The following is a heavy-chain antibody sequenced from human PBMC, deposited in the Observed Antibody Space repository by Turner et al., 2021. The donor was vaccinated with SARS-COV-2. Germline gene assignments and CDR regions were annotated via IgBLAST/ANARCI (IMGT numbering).Heavy chain of an antibody. CDR3: ARSGWSLGYFDY. J-gene: IGHJ4*02. Sequence: QVQLQQSTAGLWRPSDTLSLTCAVYGGSFSGYYWNWIRQPPGKGLEWIGEINHGESTNYNPSVKSRVTISGDTSKNQFSLKLSSVTAADTAVYYCARSGWSLGYFDYWGQGTLVTVSS. CDR2: INHGEST. V-gene: IGHV4-34*01. CDR1: GGSFSGYY. D-gene: IGHD6-19*01.